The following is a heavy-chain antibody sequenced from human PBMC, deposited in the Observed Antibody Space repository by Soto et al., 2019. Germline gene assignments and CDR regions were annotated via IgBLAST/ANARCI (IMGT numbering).Heavy chain of an antibody. J-gene: IGHJ6*02. CDR1: GGTFSSSG. Sequence: SVKVSCKASGGTFSSSGFSWVRQAPGQGLEWMGMIVPSLDTTNYAQKFQARVTITADEVTSTAYMELRSLRSEDTAVYYCARWPQPRYTADPYAVDVWGQGTRVTASS. CDR3: ARWPQPRYTADPYAVDV. D-gene: IGHD3-16*02. V-gene: IGHV1-69*11. CDR2: IVPSLDTT.